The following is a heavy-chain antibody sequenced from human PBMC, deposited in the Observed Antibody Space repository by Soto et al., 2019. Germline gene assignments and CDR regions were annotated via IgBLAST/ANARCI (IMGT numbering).Heavy chain of an antibody. Sequence: EVQLVESGGGLVQPGGSLRLSCEASGFTFRNYDMHWVRQGTGKGLEWVSGISAAGDPDYADSVEGRFTISRENAQNSIFLQMNSRRGGDTAVYYCARTDRDFYGLDVWGQGTTVIVSS. V-gene: IGHV3-13*05. J-gene: IGHJ6*02. CDR2: ISAAGDP. CDR1: GFTFRNYD. CDR3: ARTDRDFYGLDV.